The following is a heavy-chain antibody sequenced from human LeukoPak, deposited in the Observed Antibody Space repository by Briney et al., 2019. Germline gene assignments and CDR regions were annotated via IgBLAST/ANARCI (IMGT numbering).Heavy chain of an antibody. J-gene: IGHJ4*02. CDR3: ARGVRIAVAGNIDY. CDR2: INSDGSST. D-gene: IGHD6-19*01. V-gene: IGHV3-NL1*01. CDR1: GFTFSSYG. Sequence: GGSLRLSCAASGFTFSSYGMHWVRQAPGKGLVWVSRINSDGSSTIYADSVKGRFTISRDNSKNTLYLPMNSLRAEDTAVYYCARGVRIAVAGNIDYWGQGTLVTVSS.